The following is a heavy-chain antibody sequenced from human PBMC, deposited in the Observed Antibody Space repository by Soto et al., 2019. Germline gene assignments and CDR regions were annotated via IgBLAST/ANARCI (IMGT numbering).Heavy chain of an antibody. V-gene: IGHV5-51*01. CDR1: GHSFTSHW. CDR2: IYPSDSDI. J-gene: IGHJ6*02. Sequence: HGESLKISCKTSGHSFTSHWIAWVRQMPGKGLEWMGIIYPSDSDIRYRPSFQGQVTISVDKSISTAYLQWSSLKASDTATYYCARQDYSNYRGGMDVWGQGTTVTVSS. D-gene: IGHD2-2*01. CDR3: ARQDYSNYRGGMDV.